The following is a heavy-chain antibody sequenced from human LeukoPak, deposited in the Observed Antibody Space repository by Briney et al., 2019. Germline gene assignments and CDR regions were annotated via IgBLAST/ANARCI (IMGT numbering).Heavy chain of an antibody. D-gene: IGHD6-19*01. V-gene: IGHV3-30*02. CDR1: GFTFSSYG. CDR2: IRYDGSNK. CDR3: AKVGTSQWLVPYSRYFQH. J-gene: IGHJ1*01. Sequence: GGSLRLSCAASGFTFSSYGMHWVRQAPGKGLEWVAFIRYDGSNKYYADSVKGRFTISRDNSKNTLYLQMNSLRAEDTAVYYCAKVGTSQWLVPYSRYFQHWGQGTLVTVSS.